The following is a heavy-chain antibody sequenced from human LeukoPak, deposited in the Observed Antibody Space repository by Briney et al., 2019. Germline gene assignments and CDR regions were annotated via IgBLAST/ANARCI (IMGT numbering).Heavy chain of an antibody. Sequence: ASVKVSCTVSGYTLTELSMHWVRQAPGKGLEWMGGFDPEDGETIYAQKFQGRVTMTEDTSTDTAYMELSSLRSEDTAVYYCATSITMVRGRMEAFDIWGQGTMVTVSS. CDR1: GYTLTELS. J-gene: IGHJ3*02. D-gene: IGHD3-10*01. CDR3: ATSITMVRGRMEAFDI. V-gene: IGHV1-24*01. CDR2: FDPEDGET.